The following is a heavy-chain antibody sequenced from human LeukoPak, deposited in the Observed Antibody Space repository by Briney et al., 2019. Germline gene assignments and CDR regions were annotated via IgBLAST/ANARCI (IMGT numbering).Heavy chain of an antibody. V-gene: IGHV4-39*07. CDR2: IYYSGST. Sequence: PSETLSLTCTVSGGSISSSSYYWGWIRQPPGKGLEWIGSIYYSGSTYYNPSLKSRVTISVDTSKNQFSLKLSSVTAADTAVYYCARMGLLWFGELFYWGQGTLVTVSS. J-gene: IGHJ4*02. CDR3: ARMGLLWFGELFY. CDR1: GGSISSSSYY. D-gene: IGHD3-10*01.